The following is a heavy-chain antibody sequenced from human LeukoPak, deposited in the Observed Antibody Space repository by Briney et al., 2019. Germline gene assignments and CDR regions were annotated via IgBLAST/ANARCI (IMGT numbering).Heavy chain of an antibody. D-gene: IGHD4-17*01. CDR3: ARSTVTTRKSAFDI. CDR1: GASIGSYY. Sequence: PSETLSLTCTVSGASIGSYYWSWIRQPPGKGLEWIGYIFYSGSTNYNPSLKSRVTISVDTSKNQFSLKLSSVTAADTAVYYCARSTVTTRKSAFDIWGQGTMVTVSS. CDR2: IFYSGST. V-gene: IGHV4-59*01. J-gene: IGHJ3*02.